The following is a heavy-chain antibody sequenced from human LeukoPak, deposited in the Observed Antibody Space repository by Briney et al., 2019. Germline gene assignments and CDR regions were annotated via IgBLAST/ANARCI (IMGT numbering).Heavy chain of an antibody. CDR1: GFTFSNHV. V-gene: IGHV3-64D*09. CDR3: VKDFSERFTFDY. D-gene: IGHD1-26*01. CDR2: ISPTGDAT. Sequence: PGGSLRLSCSASGFTFSNHVMHWVRQAPGKGLEYVSFISPTGDATTHADSVKDRFTISRDNSKNTLYLQMSNLRPEDTAVYYCVKDFSERFTFDYWGQGTLVTVSS. J-gene: IGHJ4*02.